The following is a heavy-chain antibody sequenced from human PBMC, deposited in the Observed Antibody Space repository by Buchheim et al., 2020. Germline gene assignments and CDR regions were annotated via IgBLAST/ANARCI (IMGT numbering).Heavy chain of an antibody. CDR3: ARGRRSITIFGVVVDYFDY. V-gene: IGHV3-23*01. Sequence: VQLLESGGDLVQPGGSLRLSCATSGFTFINFAMGWVRQAPGKGLEWVSGITGRGGSTYYTDSVKGRFTISRDNSKHTLYLQMNSLRAEDTAVYYCARGRRSITIFGVVVDYFDYWGQGTL. CDR2: ITGRGGST. CDR1: GFTFINFA. J-gene: IGHJ4*02. D-gene: IGHD3-3*01.